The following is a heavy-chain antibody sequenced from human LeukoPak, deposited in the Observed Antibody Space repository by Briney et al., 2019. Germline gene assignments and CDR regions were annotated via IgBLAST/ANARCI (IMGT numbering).Heavy chain of an antibody. CDR3: ARHRGSGYHRFDY. CDR1: GVSFSGYY. CDR2: INHSGST. V-gene: IGHV4-34*01. Sequence: SETLSLICALYGVSFSGYYWSWIRQPPGKGLEWIGEINHSGSTNYKPSLKSRVTISVDTSKNQCSMTLSSVTAADTAVYYCARHRGSGYHRFDYWGQGTLVTVSS. D-gene: IGHD3-22*01. J-gene: IGHJ4*02.